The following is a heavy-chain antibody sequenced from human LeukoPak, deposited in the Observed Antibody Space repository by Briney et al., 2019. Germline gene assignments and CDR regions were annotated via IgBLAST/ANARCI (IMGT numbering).Heavy chain of an antibody. V-gene: IGHV3-64*01. CDR2: ISSSGGST. J-gene: IGHJ4*02. D-gene: IGHD6-19*01. Sequence: PGGSLRLSCAAAGFPFTTYAMHWVRQAPGKGLEYVSAISSSGGSTFYANSVKGRFTISRDNLKNTLYLQMGSLRAEDMALYYCVRRAPGFSSGWLDYWGQGTLVTVSS. CDR3: VRRAPGFSSGWLDY. CDR1: GFPFTTYA.